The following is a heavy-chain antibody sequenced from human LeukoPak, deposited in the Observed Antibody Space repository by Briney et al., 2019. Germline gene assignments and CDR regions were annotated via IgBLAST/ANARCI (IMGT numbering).Heavy chain of an antibody. CDR2: MNPNSGNT. V-gene: IGHV1-8*02. Sequence: ASVKVSCKASGGTFSSYTINWVRQATGQGLEWMGWMNPNSGNTGYAQKFQGRVTMTRNTSISTAYMELSSLRSEDTAVYYCARSYIGGSNWFDPWGQGTLVTVSS. CDR1: GGTFSSYT. D-gene: IGHD3-10*01. CDR3: ARSYIGGSNWFDP. J-gene: IGHJ5*02.